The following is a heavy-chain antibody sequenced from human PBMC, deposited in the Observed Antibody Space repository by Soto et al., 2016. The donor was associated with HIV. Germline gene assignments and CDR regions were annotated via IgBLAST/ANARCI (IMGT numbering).Heavy chain of an antibody. CDR1: GFTFSSYS. V-gene: IGHV3-21*01. CDR2: ISSSSSYI. J-gene: IGHJ4*02. Sequence: EVQLVESGGGLVKPGGSLRLSCAASGFTFSSYSMNWVRQAPGKGLEWVSSISSSSSYIYYADSVKGRFTISRDNAKNSLYLQMNSLRAEDTAVYYCARVTGDLDYFDYWGQGTLVTVSS. CDR3: ARVTGDLDYFDY. D-gene: IGHD7-27*01.